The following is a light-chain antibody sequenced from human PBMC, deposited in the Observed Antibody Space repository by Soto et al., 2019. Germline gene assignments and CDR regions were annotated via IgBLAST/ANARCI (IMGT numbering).Light chain of an antibody. CDR1: QSISSY. CDR3: QKSYSTPIT. J-gene: IGKJ5*01. Sequence: DIQMTQSPSSLSASVVDRVTITCRASQSISSYLNLYQQKPGKAPKLLIYAASSLQSGVPSRFSGSGSGTDFTLTISSLQPEDFATYYCQKSYSTPITFGQGTRLEIK. V-gene: IGKV1-39*01. CDR2: AAS.